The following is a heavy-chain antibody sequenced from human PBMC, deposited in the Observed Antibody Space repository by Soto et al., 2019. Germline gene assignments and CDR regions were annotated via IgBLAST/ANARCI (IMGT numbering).Heavy chain of an antibody. CDR3: ARDRGMKQQLVRVFDY. J-gene: IGHJ4*02. D-gene: IGHD6-13*01. CDR2: ISSSSSTI. CDR1: GFTFSSYS. V-gene: IGHV3-48*02. Sequence: GGSLRLSCAASGFTFSSYSMNWVRQAPGKGLEWVSYISSSSSTIYYADSVKGRFTISRDNAKNSLYLQMNSLRDEDTAVYYCARDRGMKQQLVRVFDYWGQGTLVTVSS.